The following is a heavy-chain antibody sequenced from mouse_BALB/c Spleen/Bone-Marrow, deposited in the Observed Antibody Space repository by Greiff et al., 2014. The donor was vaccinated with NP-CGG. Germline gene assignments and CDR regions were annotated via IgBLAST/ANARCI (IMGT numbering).Heavy chain of an antibody. V-gene: IGHV14-3*02. J-gene: IGHJ3*01. CDR1: GFNIKDTY. Sequence: EVQLQQSGAELVKPGASVKLSCTASGFNIKDTYMHWVKQRPEQGLEWIGRIDPANGNTKYDPKFQGKATITADTSSNTAYLQLSSLTSEDTAVYYCANYCYGSSLFAYWGQGTLATVSA. D-gene: IGHD1-1*01. CDR2: IDPANGNT. CDR3: ANYCYGSSLFAY.